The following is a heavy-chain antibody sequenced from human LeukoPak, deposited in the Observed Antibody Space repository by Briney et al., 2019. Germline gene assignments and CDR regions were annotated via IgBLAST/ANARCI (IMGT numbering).Heavy chain of an antibody. CDR2: INHSGST. CDR1: GGSFSGYY. D-gene: IGHD3-10*01. V-gene: IGHV4-34*01. J-gene: IGHJ4*02. Sequence: TTSETLSLTCAVYGGSFSGYYWSWIRQPPGKGLEWIGEINHSGSTNYNPSLKSRVTISVDTSKNQFSLKLSSVTAADTAVYYCARGTYGSGSYLPSYYFDYWGQGTLVTVSS. CDR3: ARGTYGSGSYLPSYYFDY.